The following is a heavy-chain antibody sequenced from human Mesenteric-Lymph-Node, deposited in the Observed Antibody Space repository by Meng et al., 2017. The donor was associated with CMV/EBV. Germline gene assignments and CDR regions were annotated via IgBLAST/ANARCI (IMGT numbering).Heavy chain of an antibody. CDR3: ARDRDTDWYSPFDY. Sequence: QVQLVQSGAEVKKPGASVRVSFKASAYTFIDYDINWVRQAPGQGLEWMGRINPKTGGRSYAQNFQGRVTMTRDTSINTAYMEVNRLNSDDTAMYYCARDRDTDWYSPFDYWGPGTLVTVSS. V-gene: IGHV1-2*06. CDR1: AYTFIDYD. CDR2: INPKTGGR. J-gene: IGHJ4*02. D-gene: IGHD3-9*01.